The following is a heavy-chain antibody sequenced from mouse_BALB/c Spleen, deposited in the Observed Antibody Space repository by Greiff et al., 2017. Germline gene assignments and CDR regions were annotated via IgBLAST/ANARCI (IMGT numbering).Heavy chain of an antibody. J-gene: IGHJ2*01. D-gene: IGHD1-1*02. V-gene: IGHV5-6-3*01. CDR1: GFTFSSYG. CDR3: ARDLWSYYFDY. CDR2: INSNGGST. Sequence: EVQLVESGGGLVQPGGSLKLSCAASGFTFSSYGMSWVRQTPDKRLELVATINSNGGSTYYPDSVKGRFTISRDNAKNTLYLQMSSLKSEDTAMYYCARDLWSYYFDYWGQGTTLTVSS.